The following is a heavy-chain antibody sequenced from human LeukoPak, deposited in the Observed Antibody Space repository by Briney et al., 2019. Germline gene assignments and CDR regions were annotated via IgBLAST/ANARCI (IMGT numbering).Heavy chain of an antibody. D-gene: IGHD1-7*01. V-gene: IGHV3-30*01. CDR1: GFTFSTYT. J-gene: IGHJ4*02. CDR2: ISYDGVNT. Sequence: GGSLRLSCAASGFTFSTYTMHWVRQAPGKGPEWVAVISYDGVNTNYADSVKGRFTFSRDSSKNTLYLQMNSLRAEDTAVYYCAREGELQGVSYFDYWGQGTLVTVSS. CDR3: AREGELQGVSYFDY.